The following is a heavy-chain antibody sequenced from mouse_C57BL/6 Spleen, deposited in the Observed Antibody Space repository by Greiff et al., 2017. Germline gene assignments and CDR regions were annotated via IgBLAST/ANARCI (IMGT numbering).Heavy chain of an antibody. CDR3: ARGYYGNRYAMDY. CDR1: GFTFSDYG. D-gene: IGHD2-1*01. J-gene: IGHJ4*01. Sequence: EVMLVESGGGLVKPGGSLKLSCAASGFTFSDYGMHWVRQAPEKGLEWVAYISSGSSTIYYADTVKGRFTISRDNAKNTLFLQMTSLRSEDTAMYYCARGYYGNRYAMDYWGQGTSVTVSS. CDR2: ISSGSSTI. V-gene: IGHV5-17*01.